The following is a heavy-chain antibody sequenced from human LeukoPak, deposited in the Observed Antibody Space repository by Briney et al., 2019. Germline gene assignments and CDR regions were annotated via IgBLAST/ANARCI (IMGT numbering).Heavy chain of an antibody. Sequence: PGGSLRLSCAASGFTFSSYWMSWVRQAPGKGLEWVANIKQDGSEKYYVDSVKGRFTISRDNAKNSLYLHMNSLTVEDTAVYYCSRDPRHSDYWGQGTLVTVSS. V-gene: IGHV3-7*03. CDR1: GFTFSSYW. CDR3: SRDPRHSDY. CDR2: IKQDGSEK. J-gene: IGHJ4*02.